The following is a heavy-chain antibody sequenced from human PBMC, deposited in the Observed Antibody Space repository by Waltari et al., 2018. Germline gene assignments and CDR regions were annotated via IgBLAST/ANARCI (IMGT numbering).Heavy chain of an antibody. CDR1: GYSFTSYW. D-gene: IGHD3-22*01. V-gene: IGHV5-51*01. Sequence: EVQLVQSGAEVKKPGESLKISCKGSGYSFTSYWIGWVRQMPGKGLEWMGIIYPGDSETSYGPSFQGQVTISADKSISTAYLQWSSLKASDTAMYYCARREYYDSSGYCFDYWGQGTLVTVSS. CDR3: ARREYYDSSGYCFDY. CDR2: IYPGDSET. J-gene: IGHJ4*02.